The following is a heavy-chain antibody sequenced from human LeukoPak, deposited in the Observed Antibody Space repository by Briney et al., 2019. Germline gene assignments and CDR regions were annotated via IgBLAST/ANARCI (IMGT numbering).Heavy chain of an antibody. CDR3: ARESHDYYGSGSYAFDI. V-gene: IGHV4-59*12. D-gene: IGHD3-10*01. Sequence: SETLSLTCTVSGGSISSYYWSWIRQPPGKGLEWIGDINYSGSTNYNPSLKSRVTISVDTSKNQFSLKLSSVTAADTAVYYCARESHDYYGSGSYAFDIWGQGTMVTVSS. J-gene: IGHJ3*02. CDR1: GGSISSYY. CDR2: INYSGST.